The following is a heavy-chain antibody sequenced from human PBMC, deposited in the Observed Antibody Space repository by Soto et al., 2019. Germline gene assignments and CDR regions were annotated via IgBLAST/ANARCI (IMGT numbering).Heavy chain of an antibody. CDR2: IIPIFGTA. CDR1: GGTFSSYA. J-gene: IGHJ1*01. V-gene: IGHV1-69*13. Sequence: SVKTSCQASGGTFSSYAISWVRQAPGQGLEWMGGIIPIFGTANYAQKFQGRVTITADESTSTAYMELSSLRSEDTAVYYCAKGRQLAVARWSQGSPVTVSS. CDR3: AKGRQLAVAR. D-gene: IGHD6-6*01.